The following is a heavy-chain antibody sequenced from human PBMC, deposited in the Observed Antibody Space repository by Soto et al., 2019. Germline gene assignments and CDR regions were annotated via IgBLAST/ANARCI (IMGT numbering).Heavy chain of an antibody. J-gene: IGHJ5*02. V-gene: IGHV3-21*01. CDR3: TRDQGGSYDSWFDP. Sequence: GGSLRLSCSFTFSMYSMNWVRQAPGKGLEWVASISSGGSYIKYADSVKSRFTNSKDNAKNSVSLQKNSLRVDDTAVYFCTRDQGGSYDSWFDPWGQGTLVTVSS. CDR1: FTFSMYS. D-gene: IGHD1-26*01. CDR2: ISSGGSYI.